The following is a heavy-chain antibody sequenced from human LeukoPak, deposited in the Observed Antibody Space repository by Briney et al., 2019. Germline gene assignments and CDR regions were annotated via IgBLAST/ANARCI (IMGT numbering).Heavy chain of an antibody. J-gene: IGHJ5*02. CDR3: AKDKPSGGFDP. CDR2: ISSSSSYI. V-gene: IGHV3-21*01. Sequence: GGSLRLSCAASGFTFNTYTMNWVRQAPGKGLEWVSSISSSSSYIYYADSVKGRFTISRDNSKNTLYLQMNSLRAEDTAVYYCAKDKPSGGFDPWGQGTLVTVSS. CDR1: GFTFNTYT.